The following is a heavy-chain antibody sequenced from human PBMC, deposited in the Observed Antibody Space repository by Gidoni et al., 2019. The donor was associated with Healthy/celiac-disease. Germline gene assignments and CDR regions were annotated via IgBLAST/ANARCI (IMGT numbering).Heavy chain of an antibody. CDR2: INHSGST. J-gene: IGHJ4*02. CDR3: ARSKYYDFWSGYYRGPLRY. CDR1: GGSFSGYY. Sequence: QVQLQQWGAGLLKPSETLSLTCAVYGGSFSGYYWSWIRQPPGKGLEWIGEINHSGSTNYNPSLKSRVTISVDTSKNQFSLKLSSVTAADTAVYYCARSKYYDFWSGYYRGPLRYWGQGTLVTVSS. D-gene: IGHD3-3*01. V-gene: IGHV4-34*01.